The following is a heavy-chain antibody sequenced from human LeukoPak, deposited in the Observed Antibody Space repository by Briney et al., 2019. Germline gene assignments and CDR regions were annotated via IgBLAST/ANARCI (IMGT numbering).Heavy chain of an antibody. D-gene: IGHD6-13*01. Sequence: GGTLRLSCAASGFTFSSYGMSWVRQAPWKGLEWVSAISGSGGSTYYADSVKGRFTISRDNSKNTLYLQMNSLRAEDTAVYYCARHGSSWYGYFDYWGQGTLVTVSS. CDR3: ARHGSSWYGYFDY. CDR1: GFTFSSYG. CDR2: ISGSGGST. V-gene: IGHV3-23*01. J-gene: IGHJ4*02.